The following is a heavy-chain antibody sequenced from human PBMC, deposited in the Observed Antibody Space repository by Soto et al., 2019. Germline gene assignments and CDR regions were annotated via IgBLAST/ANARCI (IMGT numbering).Heavy chain of an antibody. J-gene: IGHJ4*02. CDR2: IIPMLGMA. CDR3: ATSYGSGSAHFDS. V-gene: IGHV1-69*02. Sequence: QVQLVQSGAEVTKPGSSVTVSCTASGDTFSRFTLSWVRQAPGQGLEWMGRIIPMLGMANSALKFQARVTITADKSTNKVYMHLNSLRSDATAVYYCATSYGSGSAHFDSWGKGTLVTVSS. CDR1: GDTFSRFT. D-gene: IGHD3-10*01.